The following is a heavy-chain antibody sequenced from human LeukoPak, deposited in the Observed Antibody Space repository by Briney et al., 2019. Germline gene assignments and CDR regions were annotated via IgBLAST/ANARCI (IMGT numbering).Heavy chain of an antibody. Sequence: PSETLSLTCAVYGGSFSGYYWSWIRQPPGKGLEWIGEINHSGSTNYNPSLKSRVTISVDTSKNQFSLKLSSVPAADTAVYYCARAPHVYVDIVATIYSDYYYYMDVWGKGTTVTVSS. CDR3: ARAPHVYVDIVATIYSDYYYYMDV. J-gene: IGHJ6*03. D-gene: IGHD5-12*01. CDR1: GGSFSGYY. V-gene: IGHV4-34*01. CDR2: INHSGST.